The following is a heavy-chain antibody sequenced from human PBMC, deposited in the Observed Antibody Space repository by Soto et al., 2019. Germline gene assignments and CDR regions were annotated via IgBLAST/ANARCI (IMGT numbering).Heavy chain of an antibody. Sequence: QITLKESGPTLVKPTQTLTLTCSFSGFSLSTRGVGVGWICQPPGKALEWLALIFWDDDKWYSPSLRSRLTXTXDXXKSQVVLTMTNMDPVDTATYYCAHRSRGYAYYFDQWGQGTLVTVSS. J-gene: IGHJ4*02. V-gene: IGHV2-5*02. CDR3: AHRSRGYAYYFDQ. CDR1: GFSLSTRGVG. CDR2: IFWDDDK. D-gene: IGHD5-12*01.